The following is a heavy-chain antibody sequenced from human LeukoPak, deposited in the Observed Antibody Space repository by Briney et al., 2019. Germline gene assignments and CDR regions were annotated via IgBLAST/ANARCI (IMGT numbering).Heavy chain of an antibody. CDR3: ARGPHDYGDYDRGGFDY. Sequence: ASVKVSCKASGYTFTSYYMHWVRQAPGQGLEWMGIINPSGGSTSYAQRFQGRVTMTRGTSTSTVYMELSSLGSEDTAVYYCARGPHDYGDYDRGGFDYWGQGTLVTVSS. J-gene: IGHJ4*02. V-gene: IGHV1-46*01. D-gene: IGHD4-17*01. CDR2: INPSGGST. CDR1: GYTFTSYY.